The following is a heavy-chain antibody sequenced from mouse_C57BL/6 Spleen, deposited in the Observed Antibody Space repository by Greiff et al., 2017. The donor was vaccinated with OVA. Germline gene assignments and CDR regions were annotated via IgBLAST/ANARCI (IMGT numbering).Heavy chain of an antibody. CDR1: GYSITSGYY. CDR2: ISYDGSN. J-gene: IGHJ4*01. Sequence: EVQLQQSGPGLVKPSQSLSLTCSVTGYSITSGYYWNWIRQFPGNKLEWMGYISYDGSNNYNPSLKNRISITRDTSKNQLFLKLNSVTTEDTATYDCAKTPGAMDYWGQGTSVTVSS. CDR3: AKTPGAMDY. V-gene: IGHV3-6*01.